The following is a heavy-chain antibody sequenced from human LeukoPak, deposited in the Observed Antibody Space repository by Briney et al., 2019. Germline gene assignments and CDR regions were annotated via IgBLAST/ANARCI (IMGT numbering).Heavy chain of an antibody. J-gene: IGHJ3*02. Sequence: ASVKVSCKASGYTFTGYYMHWVRQAPGQGLEWMGWINPNSGGTNYAQKFQGRVTMTRDTSISTAYMELSRLRSDDTAVYYCASNTYYYDKEAFDIWGQGTMVTVSS. CDR1: GYTFTGYY. D-gene: IGHD3-22*01. CDR3: ASNTYYYDKEAFDI. CDR2: INPNSGGT. V-gene: IGHV1-2*02.